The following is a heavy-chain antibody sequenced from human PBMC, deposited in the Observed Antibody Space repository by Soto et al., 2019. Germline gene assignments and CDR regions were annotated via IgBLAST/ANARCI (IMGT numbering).Heavy chain of an antibody. J-gene: IGHJ4*02. CDR1: GYSFTSYW. V-gene: IGHV5-10-1*01. D-gene: IGHD3-10*01. Sequence: LGESLTLSCKGSGYSFTSYWISWVRQMPGNGLEWMGRIDPSDSYTNYSPSFQGHVTISADKSISTAYLQWSSLKASDTAMYYCASKISSTGGEIPYFDYWGQGTLVTVSS. CDR2: IDPSDSYT. CDR3: ASKISSTGGEIPYFDY.